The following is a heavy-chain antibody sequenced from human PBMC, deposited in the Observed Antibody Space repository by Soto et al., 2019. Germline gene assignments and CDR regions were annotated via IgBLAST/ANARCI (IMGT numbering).Heavy chain of an antibody. J-gene: IGHJ5*02. V-gene: IGHV4-39*01. Sequence: SETLSLTCTVSGGSISSSSYYWGWIRQPPGKGLEWIGSIYYSGSTYYNPSLKSRVTISVDTSKNQFSLKLSSVTAADTAVYYCAGRDYSSGWYFWFDPWGQRTPVTVS. D-gene: IGHD6-19*01. CDR2: IYYSGST. CDR1: GGSISSSSYY. CDR3: AGRDYSSGWYFWFDP.